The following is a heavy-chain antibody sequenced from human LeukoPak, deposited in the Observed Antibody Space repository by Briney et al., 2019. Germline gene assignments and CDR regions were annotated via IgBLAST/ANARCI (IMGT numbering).Heavy chain of an antibody. CDR3: ARRAGGYSHPYDY. V-gene: IGHV3-7*03. CDR2: INQGGSEK. Sequence: PGGSLRLSCAASGFTFSSYWMIWVRQAPGKGPEWVADINQGGSEKYYIDSVKGRFTISRDNSKNTLYLQMNSLRAEDTAVYYCARRAGGYSHPYDYWGQGILVTVSS. CDR1: GFTFSSYW. D-gene: IGHD4-23*01. J-gene: IGHJ4*02.